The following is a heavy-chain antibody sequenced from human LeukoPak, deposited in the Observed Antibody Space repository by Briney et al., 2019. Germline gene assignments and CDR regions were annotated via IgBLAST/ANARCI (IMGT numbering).Heavy chain of an antibody. J-gene: IGHJ4*02. Sequence: GGTLRLSCATSGSPFTDSPMNWVRQAPGKGLEWVSNIRTSTEGTNYAIYADSVKGRITFSRNDAKNTLYLHMHSLRDDDTAVYYCARDQRYAFDYWGRGILVTVSS. V-gene: IGHV3-11*05. CDR3: ARDQRYAFDY. D-gene: IGHD3-9*01. CDR1: GSPFTDSP. CDR2: IRTST.